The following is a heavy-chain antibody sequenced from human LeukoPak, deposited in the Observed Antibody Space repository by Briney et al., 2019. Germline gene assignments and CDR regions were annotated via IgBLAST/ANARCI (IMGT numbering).Heavy chain of an antibody. D-gene: IGHD1-26*01. V-gene: IGHV4-31*03. CDR2: IYYIGTT. CDR1: GGSISSGGNF. CDR3: ARGGSGSYYSVYYAVDV. Sequence: SETLSLTCTVSGGSISSGGNFWSWIRQRPGKGLEWIGFIYYIGTTYSNPSLKSRVAISADPSKNEFSLKLNSLTAADTAVYYCARGGSGSYYSVYYAVDVWGQGTTVTVS. J-gene: IGHJ6*02.